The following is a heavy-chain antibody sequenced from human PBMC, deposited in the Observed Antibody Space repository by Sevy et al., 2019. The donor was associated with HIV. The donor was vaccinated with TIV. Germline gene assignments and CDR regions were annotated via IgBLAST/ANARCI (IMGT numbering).Heavy chain of an antibody. D-gene: IGHD3-3*01. J-gene: IGHJ4*02. CDR2: IKSNGDGATT. V-gene: IGHV3-15*01. CDR1: GITFRNAW. CDR3: ATKGDFWSGYQYFHY. Sequence: GGCLRLSCAASGITFRNAWMTWVRQAPGKGLEWVGRIKSNGDGATTDIPAPVKGRFTISRDDSKHTLYLHMNSLQTEDPAVYYCATKGDFWSGYQYFHYWGQGTLVTVSS.